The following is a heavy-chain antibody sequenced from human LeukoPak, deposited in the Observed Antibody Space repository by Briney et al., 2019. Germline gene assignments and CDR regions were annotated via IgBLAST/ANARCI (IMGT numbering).Heavy chain of an antibody. D-gene: IGHD3-22*01. J-gene: IGHJ5*02. CDR2: ISSSSSTI. Sequence: GGSLRLSCAASGFTFSSYSMNWVRQAPGKGLEWVSYISSSSSTIYYADSVKGRFTISRDNAKNSLYLQMNSLRAEDTAVYYCARDYYYDSWWFDPWGQGTLVTVSS. CDR3: ARDYYYDSWWFDP. CDR1: GFTFSSYS. V-gene: IGHV3-48*01.